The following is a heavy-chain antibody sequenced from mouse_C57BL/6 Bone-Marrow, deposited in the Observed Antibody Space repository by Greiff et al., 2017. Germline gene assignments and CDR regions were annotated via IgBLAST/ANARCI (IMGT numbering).Heavy chain of an antibody. CDR2: IRSGSSTI. J-gene: IGHJ3*01. CDR3: ARPYYYGSSPFAY. Sequence: EVKVEESGGGLVKPGGSLKLSCAASGFTFSDYGMPWVRQAPEKGLEWVAYIRSGSSTIYYADTVKGRFTISRDNAKNTLFLQMTSLRSEDTAMYYCARPYYYGSSPFAYWGQGTLVTVSA. D-gene: IGHD1-1*01. CDR1: GFTFSDYG. V-gene: IGHV5-17*01.